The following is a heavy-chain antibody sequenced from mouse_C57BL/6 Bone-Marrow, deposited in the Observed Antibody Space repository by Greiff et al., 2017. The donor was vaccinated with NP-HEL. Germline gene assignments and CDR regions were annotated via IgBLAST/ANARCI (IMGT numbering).Heavy chain of an antibody. CDR2: IDPENGDT. D-gene: IGHD2-4*01. CDR3: TTGDYEV. CDR1: GFNIKDDY. Sequence: VQLQQSGAEFVRPGASVKLSCTASGFNIKDDYMHWVKQRPEQGLEWIGWIDPENGDTEYASKFQGKATITADTSSNTAYLQLSSLTSEDTAVYYCTTGDYEVWGQGTTLTVSS. V-gene: IGHV14-4*01. J-gene: IGHJ2*01.